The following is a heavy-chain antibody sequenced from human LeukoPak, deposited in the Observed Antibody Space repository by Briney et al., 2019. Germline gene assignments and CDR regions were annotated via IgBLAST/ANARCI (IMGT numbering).Heavy chain of an antibody. Sequence: GGSLRLSCVASGFTFSNYWMTWFRQTPGKGLEWVGNINQDGSEKYYLDSVRGRFTISRDNAKNSLYLQMYSLRAEDTAVYYCARDLGYSSGPNYWGQGTRVTVSS. V-gene: IGHV3-7*01. CDR1: GFTFSNYW. D-gene: IGHD6-19*01. J-gene: IGHJ4*02. CDR2: INQDGSEK. CDR3: ARDLGYSSGPNY.